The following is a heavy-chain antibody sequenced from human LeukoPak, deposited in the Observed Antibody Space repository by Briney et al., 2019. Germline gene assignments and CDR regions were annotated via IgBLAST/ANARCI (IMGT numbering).Heavy chain of an antibody. CDR2: ISSSGANT. J-gene: IGHJ4*02. CDR3: AKPPYFDNRGYKYYFDY. Sequence: GGSLRLSCAASGLTFSRYAMNWFRQAPGKGLEGVSSISSSGANTYYTDSVKGRFTISRDNSKNTLYLQMNSLRAEDTAVYYCAKPPYFDNRGYKYYFDYWGQGTLVTVSS. D-gene: IGHD3-22*01. V-gene: IGHV3-23*01. CDR1: GLTFSRYA.